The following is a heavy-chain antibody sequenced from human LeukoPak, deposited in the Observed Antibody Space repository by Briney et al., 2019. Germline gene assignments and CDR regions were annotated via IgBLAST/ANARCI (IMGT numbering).Heavy chain of an antibody. V-gene: IGHV4-39*01. CDR1: RGSISSSSYY. Sequence: PSETLSLTCTVSRGSISSSSYYWGWIRQPPGKGLECIGSIYYSGSTYYNPSLKSRVTISVDMSRNRFSLKLSSVTAADTAVYYCARHLGDVVVVPAAKNWFDPWGQRTLVTVSS. D-gene: IGHD2-2*01. J-gene: IGHJ5*02. CDR3: ARHLGDVVVVPAAKNWFDP. CDR2: IYYSGST.